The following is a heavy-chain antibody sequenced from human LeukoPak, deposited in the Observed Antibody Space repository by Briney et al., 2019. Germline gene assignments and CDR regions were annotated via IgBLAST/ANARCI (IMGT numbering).Heavy chain of an antibody. Sequence: PGGSLRLSCAASGFTSSSYGMHWVRQAPGKGLEWVAVIWYDGSNKYYADSVKGRFTISRDNSKNTLYLQMNSLRAEDTAVYYCARDHCSSTSCYAYYYYGMDVWGKGTTVTVSS. CDR2: IWYDGSNK. J-gene: IGHJ6*04. D-gene: IGHD2-2*01. CDR1: GFTSSSYG. CDR3: ARDHCSSTSCYAYYYYGMDV. V-gene: IGHV3-33*01.